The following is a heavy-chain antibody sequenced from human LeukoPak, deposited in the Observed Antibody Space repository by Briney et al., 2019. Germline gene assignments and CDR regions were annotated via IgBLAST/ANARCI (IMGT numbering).Heavy chain of an antibody. CDR2: ITGNNGNT. J-gene: IGHJ4*02. Sequence: GASVKVSCKTSGYTFSGYGISCVREAPGQGLEWMGWITGNNGNTNYAPSLQGRITMTTDTSTNTAYMELTSLKSDDTAVYYCARDQRNSGSYRFEYWGQGTLVTVSS. CDR1: GYTFSGYG. CDR3: ARDQRNSGSYRFEY. V-gene: IGHV1-18*01. D-gene: IGHD1-26*01.